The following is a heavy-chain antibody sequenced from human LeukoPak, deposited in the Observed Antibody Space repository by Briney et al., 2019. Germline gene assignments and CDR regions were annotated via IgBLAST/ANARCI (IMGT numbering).Heavy chain of an antibody. D-gene: IGHD1-26*01. V-gene: IGHV4-34*01. CDR3: ARHAIGAWSIVGASLPPRRSSFDY. CDR1: GGSFSGYY. J-gene: IGHJ4*02. Sequence: SETLSLTCAVYGGSFSGYYWSWIRQPPGKGLEWIGEINHSGSTNYNPSLKSRVTISVDTSKNQFSLKLSSVTAADTAVYYCARHAIGAWSIVGASLPPRRSSFDYWGQGTLITVSS. CDR2: INHSGST.